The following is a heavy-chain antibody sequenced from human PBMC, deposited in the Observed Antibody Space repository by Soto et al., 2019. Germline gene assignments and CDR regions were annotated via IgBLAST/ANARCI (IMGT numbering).Heavy chain of an antibody. J-gene: IGHJ4*02. Sequence: PGGSLRLSCAASGFTFSRYSMNWVRQAPGKGLEWVSAISGSGGSTYYADSVKGRFTISRDNSKNTLYLQMNSLRAEDTAVYYCAKGGRYCSSTSCYGDFDYWGQGTLVTVSS. CDR1: GFTFSRYS. CDR3: AKGGRYCSSTSCYGDFDY. D-gene: IGHD2-2*01. CDR2: ISGSGGST. V-gene: IGHV3-23*01.